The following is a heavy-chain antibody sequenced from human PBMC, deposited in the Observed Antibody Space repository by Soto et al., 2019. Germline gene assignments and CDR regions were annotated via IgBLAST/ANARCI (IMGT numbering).Heavy chain of an antibody. V-gene: IGHV1-18*04. CDR2: ISGHNGNT. J-gene: IGHJ4*02. CDR1: GYSFTSYG. Sequence: AASVKVSCKASGYSFTSYGISWVRQAPGQGPEWVGWISGHNGNTNHPQSLQGRVTMTTDTSRNTAYMELRSLRSDDTAVYYCARHRFNYYDDTVYYYFDYWGQGTLVTVSS. CDR3: ARHRFNYYDDTVYYYFDY. D-gene: IGHD3-22*01.